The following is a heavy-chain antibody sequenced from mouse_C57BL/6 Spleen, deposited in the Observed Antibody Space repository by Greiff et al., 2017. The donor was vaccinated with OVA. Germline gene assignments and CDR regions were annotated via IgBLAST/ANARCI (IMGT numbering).Heavy chain of an antibody. Sequence: VQLQQPGAELVRPGTSVKLSCKASGYTFTSYWMHWVKQRPGQGLEWIGVIDPSDSYTSYNQKFKGKATLTVDTSSSTAYMQLSSLTSEDSAVYYCARSGGMITTRYYFDYWGQGTTLTVSS. CDR2: IDPSDSYT. CDR1: GYTFTSYW. CDR3: ARSGGMITTRYYFDY. V-gene: IGHV1-59*01. J-gene: IGHJ2*01. D-gene: IGHD2-4*01.